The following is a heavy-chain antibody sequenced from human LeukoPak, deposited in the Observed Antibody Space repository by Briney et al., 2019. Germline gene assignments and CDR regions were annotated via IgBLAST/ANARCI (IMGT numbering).Heavy chain of an antibody. V-gene: IGHV3-20*04. CDR1: GFTFDDYG. D-gene: IGHD6-13*01. J-gene: IGHJ4*02. CDR3: AKDLNAAAPGY. Sequence: RPGGSLRLSCAASGFTFDDYGMSWVRQAPGKGLEWVSGINWNGGSTGYADSVKGRFTISRDNSKNTLYLQMNSLRAEDTAVYYCAKDLNAAAPGYWGQGTLVTVSS. CDR2: INWNGGST.